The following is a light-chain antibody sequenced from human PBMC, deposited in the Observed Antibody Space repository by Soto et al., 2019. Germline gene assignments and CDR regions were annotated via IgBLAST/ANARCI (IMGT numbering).Light chain of an antibody. J-gene: IGLJ3*02. CDR3: AAWDDRLNGWV. V-gene: IGLV1-44*01. Sequence: QSVLTQPPSASGTPGQRVPISCSGSSSNIGTNTVNWYQQLPGTAPKLLIYSNDQRPSGVPDRFSGSKSGTSASLAISGLQSEDEADYYCAAWDDRLNGWVFGGGTKLTVL. CDR2: SND. CDR1: SSNIGTNT.